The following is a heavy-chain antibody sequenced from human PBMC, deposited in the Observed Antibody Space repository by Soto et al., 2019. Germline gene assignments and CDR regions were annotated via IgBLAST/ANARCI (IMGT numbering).Heavy chain of an antibody. CDR2: IIPIFGTA. J-gene: IGHJ6*02. D-gene: IGHD1-1*01. Sequence: QVQLVQSGAEVKKPGSSVKVSCKASGGTFSSYAISWVRQAPGQGLEWMGGIIPIFGTANYAQKFQGRVTITADESTSTAYMGLSSLRSEDTAVYYCARGVSQEPLYGMDVWGQGTTVTVSS. V-gene: IGHV1-69*01. CDR1: GGTFSSYA. CDR3: ARGVSQEPLYGMDV.